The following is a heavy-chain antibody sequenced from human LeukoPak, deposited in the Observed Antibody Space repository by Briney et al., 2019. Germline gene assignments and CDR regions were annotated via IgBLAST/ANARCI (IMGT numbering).Heavy chain of an antibody. D-gene: IGHD2-8*01. J-gene: IGHJ6*02. Sequence: GGSLRLSCAASGFTFSSYSMNWVRQAPGKGLEWVSHITASGTAMFYADSVKGRFTISRDNSKNTLYLQINSLRAEDTALYYCAKGTNNGRPNSFFPHGMDVWGQGTTVTVSS. V-gene: IGHV3-23*01. CDR2: ITASGTAM. CDR1: GFTFSSYS. CDR3: AKGTNNGRPNSFFPHGMDV.